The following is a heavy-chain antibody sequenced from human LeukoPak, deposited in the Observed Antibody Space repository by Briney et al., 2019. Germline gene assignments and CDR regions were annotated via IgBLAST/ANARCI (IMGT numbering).Heavy chain of an antibody. Sequence: GGSLRLSCAASGFTFSDYYMSWIRQAPGKGLEWVSYISSSGSTIYYADSVKGRFTISRDNAKNSLYLQMNGLRAEDTAVYYCARWSTAMGDIYYYYGMDVWGQGTTVTVSS. CDR3: ARWSTAMGDIYYYYGMDV. CDR1: GFTFSDYY. D-gene: IGHD5-18*01. J-gene: IGHJ6*02. CDR2: ISSSGSTI. V-gene: IGHV3-11*01.